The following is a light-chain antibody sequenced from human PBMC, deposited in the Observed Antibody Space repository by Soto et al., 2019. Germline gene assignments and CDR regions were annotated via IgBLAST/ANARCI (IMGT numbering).Light chain of an antibody. V-gene: IGKV3-15*01. CDR1: QSINTN. CDR2: GAS. Sequence: DIVMTQSPATLSVSPGERATLSCRASQSINTNLAWYQQKPGQAPRLLIYGASTRATVIPARFSGSGSGTEFTLTISGLQAEDFAVYYCQQYHHWPPKVTFGPGTRVDI. J-gene: IGKJ3*01. CDR3: QQYHHWPPKVT.